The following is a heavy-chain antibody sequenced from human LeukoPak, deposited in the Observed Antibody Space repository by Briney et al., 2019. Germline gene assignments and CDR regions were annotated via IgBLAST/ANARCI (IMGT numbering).Heavy chain of an antibody. CDR1: GYTFTGYG. D-gene: IGHD2-2*01. CDR2: ISAYTGDT. V-gene: IGHV1-18*01. Sequence: ASVKVSCKASGYTFTGYGLSWVRQAPGQGLEWMGWISAYTGDTNYARKVQGRVTLTTDTSTSTAYMELRSLTSDGTALYYGSRTYPQGVFLVPPAGGRSFYNLGQGTIVIGSS. J-gene: IGHJ3*02. CDR3: SRTYPQGVFLVPPAGGRSFYN.